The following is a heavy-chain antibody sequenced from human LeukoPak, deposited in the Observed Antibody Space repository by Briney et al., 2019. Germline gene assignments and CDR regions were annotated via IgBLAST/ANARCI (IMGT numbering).Heavy chain of an antibody. Sequence: PGGSLRLSCTVSGYPFSEYWVNGVGQAPGKGLEGVASIMQEGGEKLYVDSVKGRFPISRENTKKPVYLQINSLSADDTAVYYCARDGTAPGLYFDLWGQGTLVTVSS. V-gene: IGHV3-7*01. D-gene: IGHD1/OR15-1a*01. CDR1: GYPFSEYW. J-gene: IGHJ4*01. CDR2: IMQEGGEK. CDR3: ARDGTAPGLYFDL.